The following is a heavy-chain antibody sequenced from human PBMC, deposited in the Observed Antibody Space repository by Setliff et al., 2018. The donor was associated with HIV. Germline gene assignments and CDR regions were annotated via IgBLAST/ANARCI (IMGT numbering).Heavy chain of an antibody. CDR3: ARVYYFDSSGYYQRGDVFDI. D-gene: IGHD3-22*01. Sequence: PSETLSLTCTVSGQFISDGYYWGWIRQPPGKGLEWIGSVYHSGKTYYNPSLKSRVTISIDTSKSQISLKLTSVTAADTAMYHCARVYYFDSSGYYQRGDVFDIWGQGTMVTVSS. V-gene: IGHV4-38-2*02. CDR2: VYHSGKT. J-gene: IGHJ3*02. CDR1: GQFISDGYY.